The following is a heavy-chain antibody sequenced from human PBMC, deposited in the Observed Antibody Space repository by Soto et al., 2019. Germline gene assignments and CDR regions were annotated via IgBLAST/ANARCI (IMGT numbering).Heavy chain of an antibody. D-gene: IGHD1-1*01. CDR2: IIPIFGTA. CDR1: GDTCISYA. Sequence: SGQVSFKASGDTCISYAISWVRQAPGQGLEWMGGIIPIFGTANYAQNFQGRVTITADESTSTAYMELSSLRAEDTAVYYCARAAGVGNDVGPAYYYGMDVGGQGTSVTSP. V-gene: IGHV1-69*13. CDR3: ARAAGVGNDVGPAYYYGMDV. J-gene: IGHJ6*02.